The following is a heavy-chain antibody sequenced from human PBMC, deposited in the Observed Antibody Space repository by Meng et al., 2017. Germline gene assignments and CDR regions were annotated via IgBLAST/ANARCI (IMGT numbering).Heavy chain of an antibody. CDR3: ARQRGPDF. J-gene: IGHJ4*02. V-gene: IGHV4-34*01. CDR2: INEFGST. D-gene: IGHD5-12*01. CDR1: GGSFSGYY. Sequence: QVRPQQWGAGLWRPSETLSLTCAVYGGSFSGYYWNWIRPPPGKGLEWIGEINEFGSTNYNPSLKSRVTILVDTSKNQFSLKLRSVTAADTAVYYCARQRGPDFWGQGSLVTVSS.